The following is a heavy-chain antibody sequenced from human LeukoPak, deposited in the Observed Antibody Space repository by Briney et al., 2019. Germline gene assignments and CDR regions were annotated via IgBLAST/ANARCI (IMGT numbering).Heavy chain of an antibody. D-gene: IGHD3-10*01. CDR2: IYYSGST. J-gene: IGHJ6*03. CDR3: ARIHSGRLSGSYYPHYYYYMDV. CDR1: GGSISSSSYY. Sequence: SETLSLTCTVSGGSISSSSYYWGWIRQPPGKGLEWFGSIYYSGSTYYNPSLKSRVTISVDTSKNQFSLKLSSVTAADTAVYYCARIHSGRLSGSYYPHYYYYMDVWGKGTTVTVSS. V-gene: IGHV4-39*07.